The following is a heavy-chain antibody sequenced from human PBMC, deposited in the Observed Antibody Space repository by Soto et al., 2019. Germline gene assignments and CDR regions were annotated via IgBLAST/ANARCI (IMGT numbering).Heavy chain of an antibody. CDR2: TQYSGNT. J-gene: IGHJ6*02. V-gene: IGHV4-30-4*01. CDR3: VMGVAVRPARVGMDI. Sequence: SETLSLTCTVSGASISSDDYYWTWIRQPPGKGLEWIGNTQYSGNTNYNPSVRSRVTMSLDTSNSQFSLKLSSATAADTALYYWVMGVAVRPARVGMDIWGPGTT. D-gene: IGHD6-6*01. CDR1: GASISSDDYY.